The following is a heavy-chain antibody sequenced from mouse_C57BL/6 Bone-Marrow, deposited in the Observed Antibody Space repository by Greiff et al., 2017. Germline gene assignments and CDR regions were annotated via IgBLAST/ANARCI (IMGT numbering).Heavy chain of an antibody. CDR2: IDPEDGDT. V-gene: IGHV14-1*01. CDR3: ARTYFYYYGSRGAMDY. CDR1: GFNIKDYY. Sequence: VQLQQSGAELVRPGASVKLSCTASGFNIKDYYMHWVKQRPEQGLEWIGRIDPEDGDTEYAPKFQGKATMTADTSSNTAYMQLSSLTYEDSAVYYCARTYFYYYGSRGAMDYWGQGTSVTVSS. J-gene: IGHJ4*01. D-gene: IGHD1-1*01.